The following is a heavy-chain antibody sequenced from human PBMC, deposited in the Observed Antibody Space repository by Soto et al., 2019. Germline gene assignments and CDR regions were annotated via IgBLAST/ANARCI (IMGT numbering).Heavy chain of an antibody. D-gene: IGHD3-9*01. V-gene: IGHV4-31*03. CDR3: ASGNFDWLFGDAFDI. Sequence: TLSLTCTVSGGSISSGGYYWSWIRQHPGKGLEWIGYIYYSGSTYYNPSLKSRVTISVDTSKNQFSLKLSSVTAADTAVYYCASGNFDWLFGDAFDIWGQGTMVTVSS. J-gene: IGHJ3*02. CDR1: GGSISSGGYY. CDR2: IYYSGST.